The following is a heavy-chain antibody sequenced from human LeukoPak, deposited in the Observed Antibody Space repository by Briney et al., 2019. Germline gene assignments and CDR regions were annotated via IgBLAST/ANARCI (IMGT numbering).Heavy chain of an antibody. CDR2: IYSGGSI. CDR3: ARGGDDIVVATYYYYCGMDV. Sequence: TGGSLRLSCAASGFTVSSNYMSWVRQAPGKGLEWVSVIYSGGSIYYADSVKGRFTISRDNSKNTLYLQMNSLRAEDTAVYYCARGGDDIVVATYYYYCGMDVWGQGTTVTVSS. V-gene: IGHV3-53*01. D-gene: IGHD2-15*01. J-gene: IGHJ6*02. CDR1: GFTVSSNY.